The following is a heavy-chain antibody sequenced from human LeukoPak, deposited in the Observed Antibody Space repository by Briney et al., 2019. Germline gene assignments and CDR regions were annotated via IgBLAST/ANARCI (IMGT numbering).Heavy chain of an antibody. CDR2: ISSSGSTI. CDR3: ARAGDGYNYPDYFDY. Sequence: GRSLRLSCAASGFTFSDYYMSWIRQAPGKGLDGVSYISSSGSTIYYADSVKGRFTISRDNAKNSLYLQMNSLRAEDTAVYYCARAGDGYNYPDYFDYWGQGTLVTVSS. J-gene: IGHJ4*02. D-gene: IGHD5-24*01. V-gene: IGHV3-11*01. CDR1: GFTFSDYY.